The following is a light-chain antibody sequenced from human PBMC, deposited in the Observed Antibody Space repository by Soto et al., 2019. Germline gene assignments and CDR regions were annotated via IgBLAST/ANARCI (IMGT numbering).Light chain of an antibody. Sequence: EIVLTQSPGTLSLSPGERATLSCRASQSVDSSYLAWYQQKPGQAPRLLIYGASSRATGIPDRFSGGGSGTDFTLTISRLEPEDFAVYYWQQYGSSITFGPGTKVDIK. J-gene: IGKJ3*01. CDR3: QQYGSSIT. CDR1: QSVDSSY. V-gene: IGKV3-20*01. CDR2: GAS.